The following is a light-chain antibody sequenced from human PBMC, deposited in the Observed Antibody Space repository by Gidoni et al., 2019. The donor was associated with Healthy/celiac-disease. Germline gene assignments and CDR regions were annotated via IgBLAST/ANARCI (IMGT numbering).Light chain of an antibody. CDR2: AAS. Sequence: DIQLTQSPSFLSASVGARVTITCRASQGIRSYLAWYQQKPGKAPKLLIYAASTLQSGVPSRFSGSGSGTEFTLTISSLQPEDFATYYCQQLNSYPAFGGGTKVEIK. J-gene: IGKJ4*01. V-gene: IGKV1-9*01. CDR3: QQLNSYPA. CDR1: QGIRSY.